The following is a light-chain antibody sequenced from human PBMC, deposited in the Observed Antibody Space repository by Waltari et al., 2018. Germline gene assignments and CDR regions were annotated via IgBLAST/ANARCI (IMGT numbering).Light chain of an antibody. CDR3: QQYLATPFT. V-gene: IGKV4-1*01. J-gene: IGKJ3*01. CDR2: WAS. CDR1: QSVLSSANTKNY. Sequence: DILMTKFPDSLAGCVAGRATINCRSGQSVLSSANTKNYLGWYQQRPGQPPKVLCYWASTREPGVPHRFSGSGSGTDFTLTISSLQPEDVAVYYCQQYLATPFTFGPGTRVNSK.